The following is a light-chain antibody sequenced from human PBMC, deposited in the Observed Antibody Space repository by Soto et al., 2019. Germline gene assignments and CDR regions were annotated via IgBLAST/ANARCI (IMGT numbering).Light chain of an antibody. Sequence: IPLTQSPAALSASVGDRVTITCRASQDISGYVAWYQQRPGRAPQLLIYAASALQTGVPSRFSGSGSGTAFTLTITSLQPEDFGNYYCQHPKWAFGQGTTVEI. CDR2: AAS. J-gene: IGKJ1*01. V-gene: IGKV1-9*01. CDR1: QDISGY. CDR3: QHPKWA.